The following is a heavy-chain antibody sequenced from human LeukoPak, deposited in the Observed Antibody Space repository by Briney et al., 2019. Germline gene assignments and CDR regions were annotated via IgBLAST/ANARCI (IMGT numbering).Heavy chain of an antibody. CDR3: ARVVTSGYYFDY. D-gene: IGHD3-22*01. CDR2: IYYSGST. V-gene: IGHV4-39*07. J-gene: IGHJ4*02. Sequence: SETLSLTCTVSGGSISSSSYYWGWIRQPPGKGLEWIGSIYYSGSTYYNPSLKSRVTISVDTSKNQFSLKLSSVTAADTAVYYCARVVTSGYYFDYWGQGTLVTASS. CDR1: GGSISSSSYY.